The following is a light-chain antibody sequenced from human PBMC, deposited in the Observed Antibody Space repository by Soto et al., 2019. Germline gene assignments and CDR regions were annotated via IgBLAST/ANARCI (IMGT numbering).Light chain of an antibody. V-gene: IGLV2-14*01. Sequence: QSVLTQPASVSGSPGQSITISCTGTSSDVGAYNYVSWYQQHPGKAPKLMIYDVSNRPSGVSNRFSGSKSANTASLTISGLQAEDEADYYCSSYTGSSTYVVFGGGTKLTVL. CDR3: SSYTGSSTYVV. CDR1: SSDVGAYNY. CDR2: DVS. J-gene: IGLJ2*01.